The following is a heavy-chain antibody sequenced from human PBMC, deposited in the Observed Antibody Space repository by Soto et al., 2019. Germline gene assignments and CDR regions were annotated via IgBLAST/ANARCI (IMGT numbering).Heavy chain of an antibody. J-gene: IGHJ6*02. Sequence: SETLTLTCTVSGGSISSYYWSWIRQPPGKGLEWIGYIDYSGRTNYNPSLKSRVTISVDTSKNQFSLKLSSVTAADTAVYYCARGDLGITGTSSNYYYGMDVWGQGTTVTVSS. V-gene: IGHV4-59*01. CDR1: GGSISSYY. CDR3: ARGDLGITGTSSNYYYGMDV. D-gene: IGHD1-7*01. CDR2: IDYSGRT.